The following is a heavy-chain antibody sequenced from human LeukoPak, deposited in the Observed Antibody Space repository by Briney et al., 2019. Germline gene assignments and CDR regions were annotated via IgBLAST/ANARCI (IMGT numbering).Heavy chain of an antibody. Sequence: ASVKVSCKASGYTFSSYDINWVRQATGQGLEWMGWMNPTTGNTGYAQKFQGRITMTRDTSINTAYMEISSLRSEDTAVYYCAGLSETPAYYDTHVYYYLGYWGQGTLVTVSS. V-gene: IGHV1-8*01. CDR2: MNPTTGNT. D-gene: IGHD3-22*01. CDR3: AGLSETPAYYDTHVYYYLGY. J-gene: IGHJ4*02. CDR1: GYTFSSYD.